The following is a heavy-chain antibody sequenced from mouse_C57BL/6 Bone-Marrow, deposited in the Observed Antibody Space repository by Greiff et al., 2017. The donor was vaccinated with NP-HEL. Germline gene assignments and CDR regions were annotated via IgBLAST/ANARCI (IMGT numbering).Heavy chain of an antibody. CDR3: ARDTTVVAPMDY. CDR2: INPYNGGT. J-gene: IGHJ4*01. D-gene: IGHD1-1*01. V-gene: IGHV1-19*01. Sequence: EVQLQQSGPVLVKPGASVKMSCKASGYTFTDYYMNWVKQSHGKSLEWIGVINPYNGGTSYNQKFKGKATLTVDKSSSTAYMELNSLTSEDSAVYYCARDTTVVAPMDYWGQGTSVTVSS. CDR1: GYTFTDYY.